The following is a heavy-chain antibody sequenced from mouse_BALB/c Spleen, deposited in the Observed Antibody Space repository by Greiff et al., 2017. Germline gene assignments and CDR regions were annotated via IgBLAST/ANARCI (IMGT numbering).Heavy chain of an antibody. CDR3: ARDFDGYYLFAY. D-gene: IGHD2-3*01. CDR2: IRNKANGYTT. Sequence: EVKLVESGGGLVQPGGSLRLSCATSGFTFTDYYMSWVRQPPGKALEWLGFIRNKANGYTTEYSASVKGRFTISRDNSQSILYLQMNTLRADDSATYYCARDFDGYYLFAYWGQGTLVTVSA. V-gene: IGHV7-3*02. J-gene: IGHJ3*01. CDR1: GFTFTDYY.